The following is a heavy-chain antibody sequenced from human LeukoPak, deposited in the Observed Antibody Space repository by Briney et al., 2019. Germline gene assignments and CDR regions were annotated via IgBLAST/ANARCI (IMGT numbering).Heavy chain of an antibody. D-gene: IGHD1-26*01. J-gene: IGHJ4*02. CDR2: IFYSGST. V-gene: IGHV4-59*08. CDR1: SGSISGYY. Sequence: PSETLSPTCTVSSGSISGYYWTWIRQPPGKGLEWIGNIFYSGSTNYNPSLKSRVTISLDTSKKQFSLKLTSVTAADTAVYYCARQSYGGAYYFFGYWGQGTLVAVSS. CDR3: ARQSYGGAYYFFGY.